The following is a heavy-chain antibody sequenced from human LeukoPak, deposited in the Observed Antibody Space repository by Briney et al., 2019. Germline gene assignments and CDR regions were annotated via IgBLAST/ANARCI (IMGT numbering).Heavy chain of an antibody. CDR3: ARWLQPDYYFDY. J-gene: IGHJ4*02. CDR1: GGTFSSYA. D-gene: IGHD5-24*01. V-gene: IGHV1-69*13. Sequence: SVNVSCKASGGTFSSYAISWVRQAPGQGLEWMGGIIPIFGTANYAQKFQGRVTITADESTSAAYMELSSLRSEDTAVYYCARWLQPDYYFDYWGQGTLVTVSS. CDR2: IIPIFGTA.